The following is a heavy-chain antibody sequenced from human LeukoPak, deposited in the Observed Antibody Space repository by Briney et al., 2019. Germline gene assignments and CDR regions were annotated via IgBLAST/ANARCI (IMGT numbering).Heavy chain of an antibody. CDR3: ARCPAIDCSGGSCYPSTFDY. D-gene: IGHD2-15*01. CDR2: IYPGDSDT. J-gene: IGHJ4*02. CDR1: GYSFTSYW. Sequence: GESLKISCKGSGYSFTSYWIGWVRQMPGKGLEWMGIIYPGDSDTRYSPSFQGQVTISADKSISTAYLQWSSLKASDTAMYYCARCPAIDCSGGSCYPSTFDYWGQGTLVTVSS. V-gene: IGHV5-51*01.